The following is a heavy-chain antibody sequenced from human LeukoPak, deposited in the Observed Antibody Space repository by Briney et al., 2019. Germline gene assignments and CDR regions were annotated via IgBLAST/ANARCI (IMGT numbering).Heavy chain of an antibody. CDR1: GYIFTGYY. V-gene: IGHV1-2*02. CDR3: ARGPKITYYYGSGILV. CDR2: INPNSGDT. D-gene: IGHD3-10*01. J-gene: IGHJ4*02. Sequence: GASVKVSCKASGYIFTGYYMHWVRQAPGQGLEWMGWINPNSGDTNYAQKFQGRVTMTRDTSISTAYMELRSLRSDDTAVYYCARGPKITYYYGSGILVWGQGTLVTVSS.